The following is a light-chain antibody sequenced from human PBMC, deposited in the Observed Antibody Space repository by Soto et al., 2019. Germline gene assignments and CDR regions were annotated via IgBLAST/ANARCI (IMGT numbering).Light chain of an antibody. Sequence: AIRMTQSPSSLSASTGDRVTITCRASQGISSYLAWYQQKPGKAPKLLIYAASTLQSGVPSRFSGSGSGTDFTVTISCLQSEDFATYYCQQYYSYQLTFGQGTRLEIK. J-gene: IGKJ5*01. CDR3: QQYYSYQLT. V-gene: IGKV1-8*01. CDR1: QGISSY. CDR2: AAS.